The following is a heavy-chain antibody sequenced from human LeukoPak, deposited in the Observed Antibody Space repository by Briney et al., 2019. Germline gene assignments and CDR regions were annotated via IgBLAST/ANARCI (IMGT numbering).Heavy chain of an antibody. CDR2: ISTSGTTT. V-gene: IGHV3-11*04. Sequence: GGSLRLSCAASGFTFSDYYMSWIRQAPGKGLEWVSYISTSGTTTYYGDSVKGRFTISRDNAKNSLYPQMNSLRAEDTAIYYCARRWHAFDVWGQGTMVTVSS. CDR1: GFTFSDYY. CDR3: ARRWHAFDV. J-gene: IGHJ3*01.